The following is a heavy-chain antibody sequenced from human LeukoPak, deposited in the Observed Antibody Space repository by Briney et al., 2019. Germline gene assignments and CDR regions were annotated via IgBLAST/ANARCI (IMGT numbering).Heavy chain of an antibody. D-gene: IGHD6-13*01. V-gene: IGHV3-7*01. CDR3: ARDQAAADYYYYGMDV. CDR2: IKQDGSEK. Sequence: GGSLKLSCEASGFTFSSYCMSWVRQAPGKGLEWVATIKQDGSEKYYVDYVKGRFTISRDNAKNSLYLQMNSLRAEDTAVYYCARDQAAADYYYYGMDVWGQGTTVTVSS. J-gene: IGHJ6*02. CDR1: GFTFSSYC.